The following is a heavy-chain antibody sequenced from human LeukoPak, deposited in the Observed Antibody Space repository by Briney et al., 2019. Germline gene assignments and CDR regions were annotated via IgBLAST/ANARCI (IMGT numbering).Heavy chain of an antibody. CDR2: IYYSGGT. V-gene: IGHV4-39*01. J-gene: IGHJ4*02. Sequence: SETLSLTCTVSGGSISSSSYSWGWIRQPPGKGLEWIGTIYYSGGTYYNPPLKSRVTISEDTSKNQFSLNLSSVTAADTAVYYCARYASSGYYRYYFDYWGQGTLVTVSS. CDR1: GGSISSSSYS. D-gene: IGHD3-22*01. CDR3: ARYASSGYYRYYFDY.